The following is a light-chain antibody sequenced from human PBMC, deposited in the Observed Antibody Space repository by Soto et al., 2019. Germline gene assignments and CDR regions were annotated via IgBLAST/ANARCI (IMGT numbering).Light chain of an antibody. CDR3: HHFNTWPPKA. Sequence: EIVMTQSPATLSLSPGERATLSCRASQSVSSDLAWYQQKPGQAPRLLIYAASTRATGIPARFSGSGSGTEFTLTISGLQSEDVAVYYCHHFNTWPPKAFGQGTKV. CDR2: AAS. V-gene: IGKV3-15*01. CDR1: QSVSSD. J-gene: IGKJ1*01.